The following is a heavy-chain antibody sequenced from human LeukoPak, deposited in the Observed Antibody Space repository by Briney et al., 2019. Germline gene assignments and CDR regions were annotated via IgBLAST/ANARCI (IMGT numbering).Heavy chain of an antibody. CDR3: ARDRGSTGYYYLDS. D-gene: IGHD6-19*01. J-gene: IGHJ4*02. CDR2: IYHTGST. V-gene: IGHV4-59*01. CDR1: GGPITEYY. Sequence: SETLSLTCSVSGGPITEYYWSWIRQPPGKGPEWIGYIYHTGSTNYSPSLMSRVTMSVDASRNQFSLKLVSVTAADTAVYYCARDRGSTGYYYLDSWGQGILVTVSS.